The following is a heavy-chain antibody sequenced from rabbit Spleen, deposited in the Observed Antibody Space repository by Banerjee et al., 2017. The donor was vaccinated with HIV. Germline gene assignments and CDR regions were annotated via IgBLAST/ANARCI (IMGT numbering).Heavy chain of an antibody. V-gene: IGHV1S40*01. CDR1: GVSFTGDSFSGDSY. Sequence: QSLEESGGDLVKPGASLTLTCTASGVSFTGDSFSGDSYMCWVRQAPGKGLEWIVCINIVTGKTVYASWAKGRFIMSRTSSTTVFLQMTSLTAADTATYFCARWAAGSGGWYTFNLWGPGTLVTVS. CDR3: ARWAAGSGGWYTFNL. J-gene: IGHJ4*01. D-gene: IGHD1-1*01. CDR2: INIVTGKT.